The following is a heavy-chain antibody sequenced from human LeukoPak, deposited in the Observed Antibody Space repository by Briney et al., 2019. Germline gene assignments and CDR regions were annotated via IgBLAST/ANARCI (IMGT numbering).Heavy chain of an antibody. V-gene: IGHV4-30-2*01. CDR2: IYHSGST. D-gene: IGHD3-3*01. J-gene: IGHJ4*02. Sequence: SETLSLTCAVSGVSISSGGYSWSWIRQPPGKGLEWIGYIYHSGSTFYNPSLKSRVIISVDTSKNQFSLKLSSVTAADTAVYYCQSRFLEWLLDYWGQGTLVTVSS. CDR3: QSRFLEWLLDY. CDR1: GVSISSGGYS.